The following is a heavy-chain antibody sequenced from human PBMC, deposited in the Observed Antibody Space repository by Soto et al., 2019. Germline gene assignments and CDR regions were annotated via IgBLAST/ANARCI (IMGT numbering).Heavy chain of an antibody. CDR2: INHSGST. Sequence: QVQLQQWGAGLLKPSETLSLTCAVYGGSFSGYYWSWIRQPPGKGLEWIGEINHSGSTNYNPSLKSRVTISVDPAKNQFSLKLSSVTAADTAVYYCARRHYYDSSGYPYWGQGTLVTVSS. CDR1: GGSFSGYY. J-gene: IGHJ4*02. D-gene: IGHD3-22*01. CDR3: ARRHYYDSSGYPY. V-gene: IGHV4-34*01.